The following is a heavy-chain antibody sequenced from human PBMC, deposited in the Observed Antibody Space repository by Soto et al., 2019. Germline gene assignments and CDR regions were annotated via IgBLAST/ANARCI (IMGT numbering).Heavy chain of an antibody. CDR2: INAGNGNP. D-gene: IGHD3-10*01. CDR1: RYTFTTYP. Sequence: ASANGSCKYSRYTFTTYPIHRVRQAPGQTLECMGWINAGNGNPKYSQKFQGRVTITRDTSASTAYMELSSLSSEDTAVYYCARVLLGSGTYYNTFDYWGQGTLVTVSA. CDR3: ARVLLGSGTYYNTFDY. J-gene: IGHJ4*02. V-gene: IGHV1-3*01.